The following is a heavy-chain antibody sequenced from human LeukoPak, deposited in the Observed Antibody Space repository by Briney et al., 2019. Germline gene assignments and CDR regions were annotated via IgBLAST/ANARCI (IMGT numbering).Heavy chain of an antibody. CDR3: ARDLEMSGSSGTNWFDP. CDR1: GYTFTSYG. Sequence: EASVKVSCKASGYTFTSYGISWVRQAPGQGLEWMGWISAYNGSTNYAQKLQGRVTMTTDTSTSTAYMELRSLRSDDTAVYYCARDLEMSGSSGTNWFDPWGQGTLVTVSS. CDR2: ISAYNGST. D-gene: IGHD3-22*01. V-gene: IGHV1-18*01. J-gene: IGHJ5*02.